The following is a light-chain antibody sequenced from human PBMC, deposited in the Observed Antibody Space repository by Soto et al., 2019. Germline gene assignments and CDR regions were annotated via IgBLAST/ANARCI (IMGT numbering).Light chain of an antibody. CDR3: LQDYNYPFT. CDR2: AAS. Sequence: AIQMTQSPSSLSASVGDTVTITCRASQGIRVDLGWYQQKPGKAPKLLIYAASTLQSGVPSRFSGSGSGTDFHLTISSLQPEDFATYYCLQDYNYPFTFGPGTKVDVK. V-gene: IGKV1-6*01. CDR1: QGIRVD. J-gene: IGKJ3*01.